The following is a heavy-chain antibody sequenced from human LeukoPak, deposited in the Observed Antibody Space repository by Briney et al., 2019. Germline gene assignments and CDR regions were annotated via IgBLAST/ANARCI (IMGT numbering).Heavy chain of an antibody. Sequence: GGSLRLSCAASGFTFSSYSMNWVRQAPGKGLEWVAVISYDGSNKYYADSVKGRFTISRDNSKNTLYLQMNSLRAEDTAVYYCARERGYCSGGSCYGDAFDIWGQGTMVTVSS. J-gene: IGHJ3*02. D-gene: IGHD2-15*01. CDR1: GFTFSSYS. CDR3: ARERGYCSGGSCYGDAFDI. CDR2: ISYDGSNK. V-gene: IGHV3-30*03.